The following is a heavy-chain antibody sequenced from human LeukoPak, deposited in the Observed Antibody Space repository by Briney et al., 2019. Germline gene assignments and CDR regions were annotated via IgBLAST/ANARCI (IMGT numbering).Heavy chain of an antibody. CDR2: IYHSGST. V-gene: IGHV4-30-2*01. J-gene: IGHJ4*02. Sequence: LRLSCAASGFTVSSNYMSWIRQPPGKGLEWIGYIYHSGSTYYNPSLKSRVTISVDRSKNQFSLKLSSVTAADTAVYYCASSSSWYFPADYWGQGTLVTVSS. D-gene: IGHD6-13*01. CDR1: GFTVSSNY. CDR3: ASSSSWYFPADY.